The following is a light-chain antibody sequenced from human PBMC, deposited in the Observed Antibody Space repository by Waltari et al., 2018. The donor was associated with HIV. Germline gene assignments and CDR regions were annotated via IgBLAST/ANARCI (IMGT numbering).Light chain of an antibody. CDR3: RTYVSDSGTWK. CDR2: DVS. Sequence: QSPLTQPASVSGNPGQTLPLTSTGTKIDVGTYYLSPSYQQHPGKAPTLLIYDVSKRPSGVSSRFSGSKSGYWASLTISGLLAEDESYYFCRTYVSDSGTWKFGGGTYLTV. V-gene: IGLV2-23*02. CDR1: KIDVGTYYL. J-gene: IGLJ3*02.